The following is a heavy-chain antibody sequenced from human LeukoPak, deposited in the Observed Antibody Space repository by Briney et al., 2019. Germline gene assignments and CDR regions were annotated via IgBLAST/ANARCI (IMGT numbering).Heavy chain of an antibody. Sequence: SETLSLTCTVSGGSISGYYWSWIRQPPGKRLEWIGYSGGTNYNPSLRSRLTMSADTSKNQLSLTVSSVTAADTAVYCCAREGNYGSGRGMDVWGHGTTVTVSS. CDR1: GGSISGYY. CDR3: AREGNYGSGRGMDV. CDR2: SGGT. D-gene: IGHD3-10*01. V-gene: IGHV4-59*01. J-gene: IGHJ6*02.